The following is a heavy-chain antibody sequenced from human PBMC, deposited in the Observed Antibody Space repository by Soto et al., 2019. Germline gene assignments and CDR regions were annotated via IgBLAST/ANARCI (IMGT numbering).Heavy chain of an antibody. Sequence: QVQLVESGGGVVQPGRSLRLSCAASGFTFSSYAMHWVRQAPGKGLEWVAVISYDGSNKYYADSVKGRFTISRDNSKNTRYLQMNSLRAEDTAVYYCARDRQLGHFDYWGQGTLVTVSS. V-gene: IGHV3-30-3*01. J-gene: IGHJ4*02. CDR3: ARDRQLGHFDY. CDR1: GFTFSSYA. D-gene: IGHD1-1*01. CDR2: ISYDGSNK.